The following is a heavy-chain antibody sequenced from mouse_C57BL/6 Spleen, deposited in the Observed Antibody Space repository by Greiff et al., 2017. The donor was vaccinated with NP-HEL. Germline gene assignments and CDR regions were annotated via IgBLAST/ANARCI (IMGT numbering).Heavy chain of an antibody. V-gene: IGHV1-64*01. J-gene: IGHJ2*01. CDR3: ARITTVVAYDFDY. CDR1: GYTFTSYW. D-gene: IGHD1-1*01. Sequence: QVQLQQPGAELVKPGASVKLSCKASGYTFTSYWMHWVKQRPGQGLEWIGMIHPNSGSTNYNEKFKSKATLTVYKSSSTAYMQLSSLTSEDSAVYYCARITTVVAYDFDYWGQGTTLTVSS. CDR2: IHPNSGST.